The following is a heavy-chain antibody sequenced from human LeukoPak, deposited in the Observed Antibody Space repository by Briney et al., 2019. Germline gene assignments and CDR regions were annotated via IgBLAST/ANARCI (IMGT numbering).Heavy chain of an antibody. CDR1: GYTFTGYY. Sequence: ASVKVSCKASGYTFTGYYMHWVRQAPGQGLEWMGWISPNSGGTNYAQKFQGRVTMTRNTSISTAYMELSSLRSEDTAVYYCARGYSSGWYGYYYYYMDVWGKGTTVTISS. CDR2: ISPNSGGT. D-gene: IGHD6-19*01. V-gene: IGHV1-2*02. CDR3: ARGYSSGWYGYYYYYMDV. J-gene: IGHJ6*03.